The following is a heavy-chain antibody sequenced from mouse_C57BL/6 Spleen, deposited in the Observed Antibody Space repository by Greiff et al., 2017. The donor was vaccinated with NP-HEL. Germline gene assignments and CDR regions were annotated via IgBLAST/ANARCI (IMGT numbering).Heavy chain of an antibody. D-gene: IGHD1-1*01. CDR2: IDPSSGGT. CDR3: AISPFTTVVDV. Sequence: QVQLQQPGAELVKPGASVKLSCKASGYTFTSYWMHWVKQRPGRGLEWIGRIDPSSGGTKYNEKFKSKATLTVDKPSSTAYMQLSSLTSEDSAVYYCAISPFTTVVDVWGTGTTVTVSS. V-gene: IGHV1-72*01. J-gene: IGHJ1*03. CDR1: GYTFTSYW.